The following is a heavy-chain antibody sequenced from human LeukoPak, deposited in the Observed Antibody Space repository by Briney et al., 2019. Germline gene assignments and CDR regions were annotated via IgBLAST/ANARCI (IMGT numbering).Heavy chain of an antibody. V-gene: IGHV3-21*01. Sequence: GGSLRLPCAASGFTFSSYSMDWVRQAPGEGLEWVSYISGGSSFTYYVDSVKGRFTISRDNAKNSLYLQMNSLRAEDTAVYYCARDLGYSSGPNYWGQGTRVTVSS. CDR2: ISGGSSFT. D-gene: IGHD6-19*01. CDR1: GFTFSSYS. J-gene: IGHJ4*02. CDR3: ARDLGYSSGPNY.